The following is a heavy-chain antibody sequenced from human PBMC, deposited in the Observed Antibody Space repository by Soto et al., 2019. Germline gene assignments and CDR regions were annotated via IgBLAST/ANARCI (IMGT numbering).Heavy chain of an antibody. Sequence: QLQLQESGPGLVKPSETLSLTCTVSGGSISSGSYYWGWIRQPPGKGLEWIGSIYYSGSTYYNPSLKSRVTISVDTSKNPFSLKLSSVTAADTAVYYCARHTPAISISDHWGQGTLVTVSS. D-gene: IGHD2-15*01. CDR3: ARHTPAISISDH. CDR2: IYYSGST. V-gene: IGHV4-39*01. CDR1: GGSISSGSYY. J-gene: IGHJ4*02.